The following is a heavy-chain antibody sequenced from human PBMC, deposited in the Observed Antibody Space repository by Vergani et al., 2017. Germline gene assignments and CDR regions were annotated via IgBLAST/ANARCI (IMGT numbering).Heavy chain of an antibody. V-gene: IGHV4-34*01. J-gene: IGHJ6*03. D-gene: IGHD2-8*01. CDR3: ARVNTEPNGHLYDYYYMYV. CDR2: IDHTGRP. CDR1: GGSFTSYH. Sequence: QVQLQQWGGGLLKPSETLSLTCVVNGGSFTSYHWTWIRQSPGEGLEWVGDIDHTGRPDDNPSLKSRLNMSVDKSRNQFSLTLNSVTATDTAIYFCARVNTEPNGHLYDYYYMYVWGQGTAVTVS.